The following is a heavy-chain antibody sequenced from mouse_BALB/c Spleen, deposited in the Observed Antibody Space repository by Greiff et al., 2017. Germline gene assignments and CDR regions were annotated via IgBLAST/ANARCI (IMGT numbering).Heavy chain of an antibody. V-gene: IGHV14-1*02. CDR2: IDPENGNT. Sequence: EVKLQESGAELVRPGALVKLSCKASGFNIKDYYMHWVKQRPEQGLEWIGWIDPENGNTIYDPKFQGKASITADTSSNTAYLQLSSLTSEDTAVYYCAATATKYFDYWGQGTTLTVSS. J-gene: IGHJ2*01. D-gene: IGHD1-2*01. CDR3: AATATKYFDY. CDR1: GFNIKDYY.